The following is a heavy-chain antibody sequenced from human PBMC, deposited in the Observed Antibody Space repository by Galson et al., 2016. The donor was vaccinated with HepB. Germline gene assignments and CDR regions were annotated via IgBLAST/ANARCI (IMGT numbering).Heavy chain of an antibody. J-gene: IGHJ6*02. CDR1: GYSFTTHW. CDR3: ARQRRNYGMDV. D-gene: IGHD1-1*01. Sequence: QSGAEVKKPGESLKISCKASGYSFTTHWIAWVRQMPGKGLEWMGIVWPGDSDTRYSPSFQGQVTISADKSITTAYLQWSTLKASDTAMYYWARQRRNYGMDVWGQGTAGTVSS. V-gene: IGHV5-51*01. CDR2: VWPGDSDT.